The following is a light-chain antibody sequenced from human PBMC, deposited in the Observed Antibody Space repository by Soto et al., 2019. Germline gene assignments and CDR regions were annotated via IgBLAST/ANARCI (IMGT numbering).Light chain of an antibody. CDR1: QSVSSY. Sequence: EIVLTQSPATLSLSPGERATLSCRASQSVSSYLAWYQQKPGQAPRLLIYDASNRATGIPARFSGSGSGTDFTLTISSLEPEDSAVYYCQQYNNWPPGTFGRGTKVDIK. J-gene: IGKJ1*01. V-gene: IGKV3-11*01. CDR3: QQYNNWPPGT. CDR2: DAS.